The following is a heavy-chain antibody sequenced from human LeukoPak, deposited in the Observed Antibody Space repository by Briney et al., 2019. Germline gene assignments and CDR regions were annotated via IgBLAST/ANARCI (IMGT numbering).Heavy chain of an antibody. CDR3: ARDGTPYLYYDFWSGHYYYYGMDV. CDR2: ISSSSSYI. Sequence: GGSLRLSCAASGFTFSSYSMNWVRQAPGKGLEWVSSISSSSSYIYYADSVKGRFTISRDNAKNSLYLQMNGLRAEDTAVYYCARDGTPYLYYDFWSGHYYYYGMDVWGQGTTVTVSS. D-gene: IGHD3-3*01. CDR1: GFTFSSYS. V-gene: IGHV3-21*01. J-gene: IGHJ6*02.